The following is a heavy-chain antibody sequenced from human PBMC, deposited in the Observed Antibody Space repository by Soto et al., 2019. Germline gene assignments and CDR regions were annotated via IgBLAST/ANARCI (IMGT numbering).Heavy chain of an antibody. V-gene: IGHV1-18*01. CDR1: GYAFTTYG. J-gene: IGHJ4*02. Sequence: QVHLVQSGAEVKKPGASVKVSCQASGYAFTTYGITWVRQAPGQGLEWMRWISAHNGNTNYAQKLQGRVTVTRDTSKSTAYMELRGLRSDDTAVYYCARGRHGDYWGQGALVTVSS. CDR2: ISAHNGNT. CDR3: ARGRHGDY.